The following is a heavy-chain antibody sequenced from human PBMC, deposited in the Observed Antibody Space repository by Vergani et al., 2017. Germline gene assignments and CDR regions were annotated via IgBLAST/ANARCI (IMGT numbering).Heavy chain of an antibody. V-gene: IGHV4-38-2*01. CDR2: IYHSGST. CDR3: ARYGDWSFDL. Sequence: QVQLQESGPGLVKPSETLSLTCAVSGYSISSGYYWGWIRQPPGKGLEWIGNIYHSGSTYYNPSLKSRVTISRDTSKNQFSLKLSSVTATDTAVYYCARYGDWSFDLWGRGTPVTVSS. CDR1: GYSISSGYY. J-gene: IGHJ2*01. D-gene: IGHD3-10*01.